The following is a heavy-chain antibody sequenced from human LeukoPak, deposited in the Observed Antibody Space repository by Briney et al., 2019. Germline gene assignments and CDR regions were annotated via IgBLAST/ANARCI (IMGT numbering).Heavy chain of an antibody. D-gene: IGHD6-6*01. V-gene: IGHV3-15*01. CDR1: GFTFSDYT. CDR3: TTGVPDAFDI. J-gene: IGHJ3*02. Sequence: PGGSPRLSCAASGFTFSDYTINWVRQAPGKGLEWVGRIKSKTDGGTTDYAAPVKGRFTISRDDSKNTLYLQMNSLKTEDTAVYYCTTGVPDAFDIWGQGTMVTVSS. CDR2: IKSKTDGGTT.